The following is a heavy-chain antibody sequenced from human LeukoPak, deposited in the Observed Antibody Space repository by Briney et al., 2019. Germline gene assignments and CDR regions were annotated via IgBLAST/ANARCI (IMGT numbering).Heavy chain of an antibody. J-gene: IGHJ4*02. CDR3: ARGRDDYGDLDY. V-gene: IGHV4-59*01. CDR1: GGSISSYY. D-gene: IGHD4-17*01. CDR2: IYYSGST. Sequence: PSETLSLTCTVSGGSISSYYWSWIRQPPGKGLEWIGYIYYSGSTNYNPSLKSRVTISVDTSKNQFSLKLSSVTAADTAVYYCARGRDDYGDLDYWGQETLVTVSS.